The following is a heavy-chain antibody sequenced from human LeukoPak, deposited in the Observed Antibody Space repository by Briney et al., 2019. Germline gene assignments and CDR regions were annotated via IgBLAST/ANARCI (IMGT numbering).Heavy chain of an antibody. Sequence: GRSLRLSCTASGFTFGDYAMSWVRQAPGKGLEGVGFIRSKAYGGTTEYAASVKGRFTISRDDSKSIAYLQMNSLKTEDTAVYYCTRNTAYYGSGSPPDYWGQGTLVTVSS. J-gene: IGHJ4*02. CDR1: GFTFGDYA. CDR3: TRNTAYYGSGSPPDY. D-gene: IGHD3-10*01. CDR2: IRSKAYGGTT. V-gene: IGHV3-49*04.